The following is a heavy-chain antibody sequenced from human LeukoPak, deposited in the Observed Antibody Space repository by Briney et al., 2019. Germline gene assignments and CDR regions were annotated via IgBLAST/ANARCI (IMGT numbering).Heavy chain of an antibody. J-gene: IGHJ5*02. CDR2: MNPNTGNT. CDR1: GYTFTSYD. V-gene: IGHV1-8*01. Sequence: GASVKVSCKASGYTFTSYDINWVRQTTGQGLEWMGWMNPNTGNTGYAQKFQGRVTMTEDTSTDTAYMELSGLRSEDTAVYYCTTFTALVVPAAIPNWFDPWGQGTLVTVSS. D-gene: IGHD2-2*01. CDR3: TTFTALVVPAAIPNWFDP.